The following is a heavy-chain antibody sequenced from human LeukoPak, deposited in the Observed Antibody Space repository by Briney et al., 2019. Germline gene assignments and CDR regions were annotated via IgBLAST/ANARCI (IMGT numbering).Heavy chain of an antibody. CDR1: GFTFSSYW. Sequence: GGSLRLSCAASGFTFSSYWMHWVRQAPGKGLVWVSAIRSDGSSTSYADSVKGRFTISRDNAKNTLYLQMNSLRAEDTAVYYCARDYGDHGEYFDYWGQGTLVTVSS. V-gene: IGHV3-74*01. CDR2: IRSDGSST. CDR3: ARDYGDHGEYFDY. J-gene: IGHJ4*02. D-gene: IGHD4-17*01.